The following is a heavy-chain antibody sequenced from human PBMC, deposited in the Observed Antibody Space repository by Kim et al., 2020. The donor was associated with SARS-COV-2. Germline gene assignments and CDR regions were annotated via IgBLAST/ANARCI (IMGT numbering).Heavy chain of an antibody. Sequence: GGSLRLSCATSGFTFSAYDMNWVRRAPGKGLEWLSFITTSGTTIYYADSVKGRFAISRDNAKSSLYLQMNSLRDEDTALYYCVRDRWGGAFEIWGQGTMVTVSS. D-gene: IGHD3-16*01. CDR3: VRDRWGGAFEI. CDR1: GFTFSAYD. J-gene: IGHJ3*02. V-gene: IGHV3-48*02. CDR2: ITTSGTTI.